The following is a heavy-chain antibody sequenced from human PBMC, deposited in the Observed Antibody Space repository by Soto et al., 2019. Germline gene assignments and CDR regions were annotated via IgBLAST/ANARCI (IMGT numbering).Heavy chain of an antibody. V-gene: IGHV3-23*01. CDR1: GFMFSTTD. CDR2: IEGSGEIT. D-gene: IGHD3-10*01. Sequence: GGSLRLSCAASGFMFSTTDMSWVRQAPGKGLEWLTTIEGSGEITYYADSVKGRFTISRDNSKSTVYLQMDSLTADDTAVYFCVKNSGWFNTWGQGTQVTVYS. J-gene: IGHJ5*02. CDR3: VKNSGWFNT.